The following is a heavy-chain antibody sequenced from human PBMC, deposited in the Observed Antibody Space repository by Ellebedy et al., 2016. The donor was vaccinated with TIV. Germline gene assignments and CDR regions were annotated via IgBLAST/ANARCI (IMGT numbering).Heavy chain of an antibody. V-gene: IGHV3-15*07. CDR1: DFTFSNAW. Sequence: GESLKISCAASDFTFSNAWMNWVRQAPGKGLEWVGRITSKSDGGTADYAAPAKGRFTISRDDSKNTVHLQMNSLKTEDTAVYYCATGVFVTTWDYWGQGALVTVSS. CDR2: ITSKSDGGTA. CDR3: ATGVFVTTWDY. D-gene: IGHD4-17*01. J-gene: IGHJ4*02.